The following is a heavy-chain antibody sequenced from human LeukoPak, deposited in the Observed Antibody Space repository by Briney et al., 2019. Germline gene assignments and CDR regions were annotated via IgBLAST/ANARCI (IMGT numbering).Heavy chain of an antibody. Sequence: GGSPRLSCAASGFTFSSYAMHWVRQAPGKGLEWVAVISYDGSNKYYADSVKGRFTVSRDNSKNTLYLQMNSLRAEDTAVYYCARDQADIVVVPAARDYYYYYGMDVWGQGTTVTVSS. CDR3: ARDQADIVVVPAARDYYYYYGMDV. V-gene: IGHV3-30-3*01. CDR2: ISYDGSNK. CDR1: GFTFSSYA. D-gene: IGHD2-2*01. J-gene: IGHJ6*02.